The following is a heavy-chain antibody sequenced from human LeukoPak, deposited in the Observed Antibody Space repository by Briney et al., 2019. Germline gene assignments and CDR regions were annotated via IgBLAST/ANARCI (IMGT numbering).Heavy chain of an antibody. CDR3: ARDRALMVYEDYYYYYMDV. D-gene: IGHD2-8*01. Sequence: SETLSLTCTVSGGSISSYYRSWIRQPPGKGLEWIGYIYYSGSTNYNPSLKSRVTISVDTSKNQFSLKLSSVTAADTAVYYCARDRALMVYEDYYYYYMDVWGKGTTVTVSS. CDR2: IYYSGST. V-gene: IGHV4-59*01. CDR1: GGSISSYY. J-gene: IGHJ6*03.